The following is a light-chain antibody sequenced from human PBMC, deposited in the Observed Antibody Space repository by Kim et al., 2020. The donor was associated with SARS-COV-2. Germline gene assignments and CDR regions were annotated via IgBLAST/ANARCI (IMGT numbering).Light chain of an antibody. J-gene: IGLJ3*02. Sequence: QSVLTQPPSASGTPGQRVTISCSGASSNIGSYYVNWYQQLPRTAPKLLIYRSNQRPSGVPDRFSGSKSGNSASLAISGLRSEEEAAYYCASWDDSLSGPVFGGGTQLTVL. CDR2: RSN. CDR1: SSNIGSYY. CDR3: ASWDDSLSGPV. V-gene: IGLV1-47*01.